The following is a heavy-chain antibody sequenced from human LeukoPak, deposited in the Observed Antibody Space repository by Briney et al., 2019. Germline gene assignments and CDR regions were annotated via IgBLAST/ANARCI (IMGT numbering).Heavy chain of an antibody. D-gene: IGHD3-16*01. CDR1: GFTFSDYD. V-gene: IGHV3-13*01. CDR2: ICTVGDT. J-gene: IGHJ3*02. Sequence: GGSLRLSCAASGFTFSDYDMHWGRQVTGRGLEWVSTICTVGDTYYRDSVKGRFTISIENANNSLYLQMNSLRGGDTAVYYCARFGPDAFDIWGPGTMVTVSS. CDR3: ARFGPDAFDI.